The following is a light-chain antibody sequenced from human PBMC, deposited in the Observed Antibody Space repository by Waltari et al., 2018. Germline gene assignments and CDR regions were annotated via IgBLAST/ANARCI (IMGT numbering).Light chain of an antibody. V-gene: IGLV3-1*01. CDR1: HLGNKY. CDR3: QAWDSSTVV. Sequence: SYELTQPPSVSVSPGQTASITCSGDHLGNKYACWYQQKPGQSPVLVIYQDTKRPSGIPERFSGSNSGNTATLTISGIQAMDEADYYCQAWDSSTVVFGGGTKLTVL. CDR2: QDT. J-gene: IGLJ2*01.